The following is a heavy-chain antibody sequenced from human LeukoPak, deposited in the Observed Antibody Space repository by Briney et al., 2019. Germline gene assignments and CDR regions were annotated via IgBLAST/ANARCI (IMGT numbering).Heavy chain of an antibody. CDR1: GFTFSTYG. CDR2: LYSGGQT. J-gene: IGHJ5*02. Sequence: GGTLRLSCAASGFTFSTYGMSWVRQAPGKGLEWVSVLYSGGQTYYADSVKGRFTISRDNSKNTLYLQMNSLRDEDTAVYYCARHDWFEPWGQGTRVTVSS. CDR3: ARHDWFEP. V-gene: IGHV3-66*04.